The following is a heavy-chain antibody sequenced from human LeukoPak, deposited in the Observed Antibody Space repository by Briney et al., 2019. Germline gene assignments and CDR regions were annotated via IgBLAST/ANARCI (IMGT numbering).Heavy chain of an antibody. CDR2: IYYSGST. Sequence: SETLSLTCTVSGGSISSYYWSWIRQPPGKRLEWIGYIYYSGSTNYNPSLKSRVTISVDTSKNQFSLKLSSVTAADTAVYYCARFSSSSVWYFDLWGRGTLVTVSS. V-gene: IGHV4-59*01. CDR1: GGSISSYY. D-gene: IGHD6-6*01. J-gene: IGHJ2*01. CDR3: ARFSSSSVWYFDL.